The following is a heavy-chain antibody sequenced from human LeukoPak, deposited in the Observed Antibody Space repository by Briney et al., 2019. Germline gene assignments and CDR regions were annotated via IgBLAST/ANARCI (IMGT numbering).Heavy chain of an antibody. J-gene: IGHJ6*03. D-gene: IGHD4-17*01. CDR2: INHSGST. CDR3: ARGGLRTDYYYMDV. CDR1: GGSFSGYY. V-gene: IGHV4-34*01. Sequence: PSETLSLTCAVYGGSFSGYYWSWLRQPPGRGLEWLGEINHSGSTNYNPSLKSRVTISVDTSKNQFYLRLRSVAAADAAVYYCARGGLRTDYYYMDVWGKGTTVTGAS.